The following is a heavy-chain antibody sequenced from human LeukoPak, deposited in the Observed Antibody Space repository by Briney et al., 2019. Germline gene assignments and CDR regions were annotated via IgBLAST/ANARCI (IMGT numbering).Heavy chain of an antibody. CDR2: IYYSGST. D-gene: IGHD6-13*01. V-gene: IGHV4-39*07. CDR3: ARNHGYSSSKMGFDY. CDR1: GGSISRSRDY. Sequence: SETLSLTCTVSGGSISRSRDYWGWIRQPPGKGLEWIGSIYYSGSTYYNPSLKSRVTISVDTSKNQFSLKLSSVTAADTAVYYCARNHGYSSSKMGFDYWGQGTLVTVSS. J-gene: IGHJ4*02.